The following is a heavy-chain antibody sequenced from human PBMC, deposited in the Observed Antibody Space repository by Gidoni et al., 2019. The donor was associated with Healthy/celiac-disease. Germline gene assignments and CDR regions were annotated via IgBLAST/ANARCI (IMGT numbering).Heavy chain of an antibody. Sequence: EVQLVESGGGLVPPGGSLRLSCAASGFTFSSYWMHWDRQAPGKGLGWVSRIKSDGRSTSYADSVKGRFTISRDNAKNTLYLQMNSLRAEDTAVYYCARESYSSGICDYWGQGTLVTVSA. V-gene: IGHV3-74*01. CDR2: IKSDGRST. CDR3: ARESYSSGICDY. D-gene: IGHD6-19*01. J-gene: IGHJ4*02. CDR1: GFTFSSYW.